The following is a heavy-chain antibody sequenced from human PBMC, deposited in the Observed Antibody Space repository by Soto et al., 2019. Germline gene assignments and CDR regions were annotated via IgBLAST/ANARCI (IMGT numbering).Heavy chain of an antibody. CDR2: IIPIFGTA. J-gene: IGHJ3*02. Sequence: SVKVSCKASGGTFSSYAISWVRQAPGQGLEWIGGIIPIFGTANYAQKFQGRVTITADESTSTAYMELSSLRSEDTAVYYCARDTISAAVDAFDIWGQGTMVTVSS. CDR1: GGTFSSYA. V-gene: IGHV1-69*13. D-gene: IGHD3-3*01. CDR3: ARDTISAAVDAFDI.